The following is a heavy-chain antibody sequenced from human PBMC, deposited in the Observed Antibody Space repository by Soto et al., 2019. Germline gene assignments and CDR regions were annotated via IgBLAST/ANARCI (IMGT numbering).Heavy chain of an antibody. CDR2: ISGSSSYI. J-gene: IGHJ2*01. V-gene: IGHV3-21*01. D-gene: IGHD4-17*01. Sequence: GGSLRLSCSASGFTFSYYSMNWVRQAPGKGLEWVSSISGSSSYIYYADSVKGRFTISRDNAKNSLYLQMNSLRAADTAVYYCARDIGDYGSGGYFDLWGRGTLVTVSS. CDR3: ARDIGDYGSGGYFDL. CDR1: GFTFSYYS.